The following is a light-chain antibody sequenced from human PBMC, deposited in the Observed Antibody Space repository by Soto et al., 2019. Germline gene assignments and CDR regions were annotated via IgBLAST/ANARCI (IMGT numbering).Light chain of an antibody. CDR2: DAS. V-gene: IGKV3-20*01. J-gene: IGKJ3*01. Sequence: EIVLTQSPGTPSLSPGERATLSCRASQSVSNTYLAWYQQKPGQAPRLLIYDASSRATGIPDRFSGSGSGTDFTLTISRLEPEDFAVYYCQQYGRSAGLFTFGPGTKVDIK. CDR3: QQYGRSAGLFT. CDR1: QSVSNTY.